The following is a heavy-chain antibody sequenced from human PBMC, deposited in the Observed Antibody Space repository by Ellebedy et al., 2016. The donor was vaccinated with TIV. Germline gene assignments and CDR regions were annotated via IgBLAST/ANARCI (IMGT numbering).Heavy chain of an antibody. CDR1: GFTFGDYY. Sequence: GESLKIPCAASGFTFGDYYMNWVRQAPGKGLEWISCISSTGTTVYYADSVKGRFTISRDNAKNSLYLQMNSLRAEDTALYYCARDYGDYYFDYWGQGTLVTVSS. CDR3: ARDYGDYYFDY. CDR2: ISSTGTTV. D-gene: IGHD4-17*01. V-gene: IGHV3-11*01. J-gene: IGHJ4*02.